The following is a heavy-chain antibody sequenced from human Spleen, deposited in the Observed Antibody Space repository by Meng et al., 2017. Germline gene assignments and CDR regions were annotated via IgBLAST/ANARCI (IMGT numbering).Heavy chain of an antibody. J-gene: IGHJ4*02. CDR3: VKAAGRAWYRWGDS. V-gene: IGHV3-9*01. D-gene: IGHD6-19*01. Sequence: SLKIPCVASGFRFDDYAMHWVRQAPGKGLVWVAGISWNGDSLDYADSVKGRFTISRDNAKNSLYLQMNSLRVEDTAFYFCVKAAGRAWYRWGDSWGQETL. CDR1: GFRFDDYA. CDR2: ISWNGDSL.